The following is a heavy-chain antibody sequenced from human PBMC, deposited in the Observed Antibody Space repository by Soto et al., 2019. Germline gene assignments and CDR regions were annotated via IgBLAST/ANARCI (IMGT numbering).Heavy chain of an antibody. CDR1: GFTFSSYW. V-gene: IGHV3-74*01. CDR3: ARGGSGIYGMDI. J-gene: IGHJ6*02. Sequence: EVQLVESGGGLVQPGGSLRLACAASGFTFSSYWMHWVRQAPGKGRVWISRIIRDGSSTNYADAVKGRFTISRDNAKNTLYQEINRLRADDTAVYFCARGGSGIYGMDIWGQGTTVIVSS. CDR2: IIRDGSST. D-gene: IGHD6-13*01.